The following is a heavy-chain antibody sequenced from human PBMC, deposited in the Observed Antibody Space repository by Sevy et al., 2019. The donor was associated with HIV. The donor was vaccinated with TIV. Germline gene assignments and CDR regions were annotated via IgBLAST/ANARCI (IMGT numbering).Heavy chain of an antibody. CDR1: GGSISSGGFY. Sequence: TLSLTCTVSGGSISSGGFYWSWIRQHPGKGLEWIGYIYYSGSTYYNPSLNSRITISVDTSKNQFSLKLSSVTDADTAEYYCARSTYYYDSSGYRGVNFDYWGQGTLVTVSS. V-gene: IGHV4-31*03. D-gene: IGHD3-22*01. J-gene: IGHJ4*02. CDR3: ARSTYYYDSSGYRGVNFDY. CDR2: IYYSGST.